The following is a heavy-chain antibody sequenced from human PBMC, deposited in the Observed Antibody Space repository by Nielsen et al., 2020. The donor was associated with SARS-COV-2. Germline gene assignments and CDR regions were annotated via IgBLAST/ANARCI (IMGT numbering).Heavy chain of an antibody. V-gene: IGHV3-53*01. CDR3: ARLIANRQWLDHYYFDY. Sequence: GGSLRLSCAASGFTVSSNYMSWVRQAPGKGLEWVSVIYSGGSTYYADSVKGRFTISRHNSKNTLYLQMNSLRAEDTAVYYCARLIANRQWLDHYYFDYWGQGTLVTVSS. CDR2: IYSGGST. D-gene: IGHD6-19*01. J-gene: IGHJ4*02. CDR1: GFTVSSNY.